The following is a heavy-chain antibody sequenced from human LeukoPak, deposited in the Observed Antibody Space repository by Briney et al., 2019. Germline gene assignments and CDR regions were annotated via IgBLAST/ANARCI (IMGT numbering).Heavy chain of an antibody. V-gene: IGHV1-69*05. CDR3: ARKGGYFDFDY. J-gene: IGHJ4*02. D-gene: IGHD3-22*01. CDR1: GGTFSSYA. Sequence: ASVKVSCKASGGTFSSYAISWVRQAPGQGLEWMGRIIPIFGTANYAQKFQGRVTITTDESTSTAYMELSSLRSEDTAVYYCARKGGYFDFDYWGQGTLVTVSS. CDR2: IIPIFGTA.